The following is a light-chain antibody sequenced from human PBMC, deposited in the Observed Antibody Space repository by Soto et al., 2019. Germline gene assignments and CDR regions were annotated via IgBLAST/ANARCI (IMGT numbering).Light chain of an antibody. Sequence: QSALTQPPSASGSPGQSVTISCTGTKSDIGVYDFVSWYQQHPGKAPRLIIYEVVQRPSWVPDRFSGSKSGNTASLTVSGLQAADEADYFCKSYAGSTTYVFGSGTELTVL. V-gene: IGLV2-8*01. CDR3: KSYAGSTTYV. J-gene: IGLJ1*01. CDR2: EVV. CDR1: KSDIGVYDF.